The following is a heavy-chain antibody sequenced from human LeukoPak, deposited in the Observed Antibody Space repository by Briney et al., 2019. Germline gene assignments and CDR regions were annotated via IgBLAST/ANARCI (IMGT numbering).Heavy chain of an antibody. J-gene: IGHJ4*02. CDR1: GYTLTGLS. CDR2: FDPEDGET. D-gene: IGHD5-24*01. CDR3: ARDGEMNLNY. V-gene: IGHV1-24*01. Sequence: ASVKVSCKVSGYTLTGLSMHWVRQAPGKGLEWMGGFDPEDGETIYAQKFQGRVTMTRDTSISTAYMELSRLRSDDTAVYYCARDGEMNLNYWGQGTLVTVSS.